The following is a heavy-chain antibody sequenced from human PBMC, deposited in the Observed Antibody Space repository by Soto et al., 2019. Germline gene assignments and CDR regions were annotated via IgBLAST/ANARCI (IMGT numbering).Heavy chain of an antibody. D-gene: IGHD6-13*01. CDR1: GYSFTSYW. Sequence: GESLKISCKGSGYSFTSYWIGWVRQMPGKGLEWMGIIYPGDSDTRYSPSFQGQVTISADKSISTAYLQWSSLKASDTAMYYCARTSAAGQYYYGVDVWGQGTTVTLSS. CDR2: IYPGDSDT. J-gene: IGHJ6*02. V-gene: IGHV5-51*01. CDR3: ARTSAAGQYYYGVDV.